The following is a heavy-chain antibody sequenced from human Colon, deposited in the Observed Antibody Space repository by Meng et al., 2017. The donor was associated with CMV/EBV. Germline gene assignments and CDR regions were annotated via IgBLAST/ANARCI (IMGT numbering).Heavy chain of an antibody. J-gene: IGHJ6*02. CDR3: ARGVSRTPYYYYGMDV. Sequence: ASVQVSCKASGYTFTSYDINWVRQATGQGLEWMGWMNPNSGNTGYAQKFQGRVTITRNTSISTAYMELSSLRSEDTAVYYCARGVSRTPYYYYGMDVWGQGTTVTVSS. CDR1: GYTFTSYD. CDR2: MNPNSGNT. V-gene: IGHV1-8*03.